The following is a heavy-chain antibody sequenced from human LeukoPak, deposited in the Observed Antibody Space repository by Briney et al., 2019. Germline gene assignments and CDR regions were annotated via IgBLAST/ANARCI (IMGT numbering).Heavy chain of an antibody. CDR1: GFTFSSYG. CDR3: AKDTEYDFWSGYYTPAFDY. CDR2: MWYDGGNK. D-gene: IGHD3-3*01. Sequence: GGSLRLSCAASGFTFSSYGMHWVRQAPGKGLEWVAVMWYDGGNKYYADSVKGRFTISRDNSKNTLYLQMNSLRAEDTAVYYCAKDTEYDFWSGYYTPAFDYWGQGTLVTVSS. V-gene: IGHV3-33*06. J-gene: IGHJ4*02.